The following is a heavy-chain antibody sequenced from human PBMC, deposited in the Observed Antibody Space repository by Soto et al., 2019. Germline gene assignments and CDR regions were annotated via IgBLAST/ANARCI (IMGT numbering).Heavy chain of an antibody. CDR3: ARLRGILIDYFDY. CDR1: GCSISSGQYG. CDR2: IYYSGST. V-gene: IGHV4-39*01. D-gene: IGHD3-16*01. J-gene: IGHJ4*02. Sequence: SETLSLTCAVSGCSISSGQYGSGWTRQPPGKGLEWIGSIYYSGSTYYNPSLKSRVTISVDTSKNQFSLKLSSVTAADTAVYYCARLRGILIDYFDYWGQGTLVTVSS.